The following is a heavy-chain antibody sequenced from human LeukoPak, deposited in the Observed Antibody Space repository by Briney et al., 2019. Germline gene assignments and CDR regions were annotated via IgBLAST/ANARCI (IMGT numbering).Heavy chain of an antibody. D-gene: IGHD3-22*01. J-gene: IGHJ3*02. V-gene: IGHV3-23*01. CDR2: ISGSGGST. Sequence: GGSLRLSCAASGSTFSSYAMSWVRQAPGKGLEWVSAISGSGGSTYYADSVKGRFTISRDNSKNTLYLQMNSLRAEDTAVYYCAKSYYYDSSGYYRGAFDIWGQGTMVTVSS. CDR1: GSTFSSYA. CDR3: AKSYYYDSSGYYRGAFDI.